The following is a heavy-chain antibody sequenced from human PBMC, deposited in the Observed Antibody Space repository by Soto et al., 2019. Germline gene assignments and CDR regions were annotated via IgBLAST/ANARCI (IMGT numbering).Heavy chain of an antibody. CDR3: TRDRLLLTYYYDSSAFDY. Sequence: PGGSLRLSCAASGFTFSSYGMHWVRQAPGKGLEWVAVIWYDGSNKYYADSVKGRFTISRDNSKNTLYLQMNSLRAEDTAVYYCTRDRLLLTYYYDSSAFDYWGQGTLVTVSS. CDR2: IWYDGSNK. CDR1: GFTFSSYG. J-gene: IGHJ4*02. D-gene: IGHD3-22*01. V-gene: IGHV3-33*01.